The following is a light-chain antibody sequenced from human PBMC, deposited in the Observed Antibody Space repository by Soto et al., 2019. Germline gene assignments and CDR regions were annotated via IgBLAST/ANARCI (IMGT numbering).Light chain of an antibody. V-gene: IGKV3-15*01. J-gene: IGKJ1*01. CDR3: QQYNNWLRT. CDR2: GAS. Sequence: EIVMTQSPATLSVSPGERATLSCRASQSVSSNLAWYQQKPGQAPRLLIYGASTRATGIPARFIGSGSGTEFTLTISSLQSEDFAVYYCQQYNNWLRTFGQGTKVEIK. CDR1: QSVSSN.